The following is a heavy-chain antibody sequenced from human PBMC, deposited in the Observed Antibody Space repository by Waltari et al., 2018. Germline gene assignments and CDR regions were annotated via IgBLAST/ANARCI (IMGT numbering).Heavy chain of an antibody. CDR3: ARDYGLGX. Sequence: VHLXESGGGXLQPWGSLRXSCAASEFTVSTTSMAWVRQAPGKGLEXVSVIXSSGSTYYADXVRGRFTISRDNSKNTVXLQMNSLRXEXTAXYYCARDYGLGXWGQGTLVTVPS. J-gene: IGHJ4*02. CDR1: EFTVSTTS. CDR2: IXSSGST. D-gene: IGHD2-15*01. V-gene: IGHV3-53*01.